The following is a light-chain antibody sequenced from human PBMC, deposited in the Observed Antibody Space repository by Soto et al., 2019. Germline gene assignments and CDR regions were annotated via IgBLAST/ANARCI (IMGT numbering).Light chain of an antibody. V-gene: IGKV3-15*01. CDR3: QQYNNWPLT. CDR2: GAS. J-gene: IGKJ4*01. Sequence: EIVMTQSPATLSLSPGERATLSCRASQSVSSILAWYQQKPGQATRLLIYGASTRATGIPARFSGSGSGTEFTLTISSLQSEDFAVYYCQQYNNWPLTFGGGTKVEIK. CDR1: QSVSSI.